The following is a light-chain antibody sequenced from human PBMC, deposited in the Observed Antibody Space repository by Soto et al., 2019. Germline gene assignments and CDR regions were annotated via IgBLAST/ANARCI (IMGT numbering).Light chain of an antibody. V-gene: IGKV1-5*01. CDR3: HQYNSYSWT. CDR1: QSITIW. J-gene: IGKJ1*01. Sequence: DIQMTQSPSTLSASVGDRVTITCRASQSITIWLAWYQQKPGKAPKLLIFDASSLESGVPXXXXXXXXXXXXXXTISSLQPDDFATYYCHQYNSYSWTFGQGTKVEIK. CDR2: DAS.